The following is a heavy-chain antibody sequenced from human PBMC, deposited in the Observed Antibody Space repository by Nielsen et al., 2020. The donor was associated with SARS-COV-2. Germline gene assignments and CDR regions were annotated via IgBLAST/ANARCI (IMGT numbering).Heavy chain of an antibody. V-gene: IGHV4-30-2*01. J-gene: IGHJ5*02. D-gene: IGHD2-2*02. Sequence: SETLSLTCAVSGGSISSGGYSWSWIRQPPGKGLEWIGYIYHSGSTYYNPSLKSRVTISVDRSKNQFSLKLSSVTAADTAVYYCARVRYQLLYDWFDPWGQGTLVTVSS. CDR2: IYHSGST. CDR1: GGSISSGGYS. CDR3: ARVRYQLLYDWFDP.